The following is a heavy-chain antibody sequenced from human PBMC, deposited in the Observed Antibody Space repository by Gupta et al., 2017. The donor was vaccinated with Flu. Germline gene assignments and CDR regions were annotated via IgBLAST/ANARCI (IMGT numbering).Heavy chain of an antibody. Sequence: RQRPGKGLEWIGHIYYSGSTYYKPSLKSRVAISVDTSKNQFSLKLSSVTAADTAVYYCARGYCSGGSCYSGGHNWFDPWGQGTLVTVSS. CDR3: ARGYCSGGSCYSGGHNWFDP. V-gene: IGHV4-31*02. J-gene: IGHJ5*02. CDR2: IYYSGST. D-gene: IGHD2-15*01.